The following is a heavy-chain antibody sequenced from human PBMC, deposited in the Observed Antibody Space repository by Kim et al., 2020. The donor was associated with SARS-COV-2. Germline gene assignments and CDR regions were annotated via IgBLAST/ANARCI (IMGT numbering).Heavy chain of an antibody. CDR3: ARDGSSGYTGSFDY. J-gene: IGHJ4*02. D-gene: IGHD3-22*01. Sequence: VHSVKGRFTVSRDNAKNSLYLQMSSLRAEDTAVYYCARDGSSGYTGSFDYWGQGTLVTVSS. V-gene: IGHV3-7*04.